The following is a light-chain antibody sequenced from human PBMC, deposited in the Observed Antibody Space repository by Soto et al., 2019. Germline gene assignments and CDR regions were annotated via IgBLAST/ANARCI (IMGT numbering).Light chain of an antibody. CDR2: GAS. Sequence: EIVMTQSPATLSVSPGEGATLSCRASQSVGSDLAWFQQKPGQTPRLLVYGASITAAGVPARFTGSGSGTEFTLTISSLQSEDFAVYYCQQYNNWPPRTFGQGTKVDIK. V-gene: IGKV3-15*01. CDR3: QQYNNWPPRT. J-gene: IGKJ1*01. CDR1: QSVGSD.